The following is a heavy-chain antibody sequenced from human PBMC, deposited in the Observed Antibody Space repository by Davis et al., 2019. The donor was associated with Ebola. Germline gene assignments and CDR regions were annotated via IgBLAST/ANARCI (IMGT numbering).Heavy chain of an antibody. J-gene: IGHJ6*04. CDR3: ARDNLSYYGMDV. CDR2: IYHSGST. Sequence: SETLSLTCTVSGYSINRGFTWGWIRQPPGKGLEWIGSIYHSGSTNYSPSLKSRVTISVDKSKNQFSLKLSSVTAADTAVYYCARDNLSYYGMDVWGKGTTVTVSS. V-gene: IGHV4-38-2*02. D-gene: IGHD2/OR15-2a*01. CDR1: GYSINRGFT.